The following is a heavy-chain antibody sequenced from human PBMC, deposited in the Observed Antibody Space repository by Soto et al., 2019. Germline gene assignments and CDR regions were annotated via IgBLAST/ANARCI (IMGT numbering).Heavy chain of an antibody. J-gene: IGHJ4*02. CDR1: GASIISENW. CDR3: AKSWELRRFFAS. V-gene: IGHV4-4*02. CDR2: IHHTGRT. Sequence: QVQLQESGPGLVKPSGTLSLTCAVSGASIISENWWAWVRQSPGKRLEWIGEIHHTGRTTYNPSLDSRVTMSVDKSKNHFSLILSSVTAADTALYYCAKSWELRRFFASWGQGTVVTVSS. D-gene: IGHD1-26*01.